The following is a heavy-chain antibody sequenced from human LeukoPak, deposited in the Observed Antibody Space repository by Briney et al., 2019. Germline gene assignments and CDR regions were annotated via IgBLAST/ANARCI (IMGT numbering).Heavy chain of an antibody. V-gene: IGHV3-23*01. J-gene: IGHJ5*02. CDR2: ISGSGGTT. Sequence: PGGSLRLSCTASGFTFSTYAMSWVRQAPGKGLEWVSGISGSGGTTYYADSVKGRFTISRDNSTNPLYLQMDSLRAEDTAVYHCAKSYYYGSGSYSRNNWFDPWGQGTLVTVSS. CDR3: AKSYYYGSGSYSRNNWFDP. CDR1: GFTFSTYA. D-gene: IGHD3-10*01.